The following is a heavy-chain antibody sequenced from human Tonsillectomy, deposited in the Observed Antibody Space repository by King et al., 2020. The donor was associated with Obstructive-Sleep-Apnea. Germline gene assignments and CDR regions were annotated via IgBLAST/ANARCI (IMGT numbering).Heavy chain of an antibody. CDR1: GGSISSYY. Sequence: QLQESGPGLVKPSETLSLTCTVSGGSISSYYWSWIRQPPGKGLEWIGYIYYSGSTNYNPSLKSRVTISVDTSKNQFSLKLSSVTAADTAVYYCARVYIYCGGDCYPEGYYYGMDVWGQGTTVTVSS. D-gene: IGHD2-21*02. J-gene: IGHJ6*02. CDR3: ARVYIYCGGDCYPEGYYYGMDV. V-gene: IGHV4-59*01. CDR2: IYYSGST.